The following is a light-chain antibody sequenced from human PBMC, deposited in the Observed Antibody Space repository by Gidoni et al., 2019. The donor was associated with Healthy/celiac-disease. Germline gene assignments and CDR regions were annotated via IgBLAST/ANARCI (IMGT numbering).Light chain of an antibody. CDR3: SSYAGSNNLV. V-gene: IGLV2-8*01. CDR1: SSDVGAYNY. CDR2: EVS. Sequence: QSALTQPPSASGSPGQSVTIPCTGTSSDVGAYNYVSWYQQHPGKAPKLMIYEVSKRPSGVPDRFSGSKSGNTASLTVSGLQAEDEADYYCSSYAGSNNLVFGTGTKVTVL. J-gene: IGLJ1*01.